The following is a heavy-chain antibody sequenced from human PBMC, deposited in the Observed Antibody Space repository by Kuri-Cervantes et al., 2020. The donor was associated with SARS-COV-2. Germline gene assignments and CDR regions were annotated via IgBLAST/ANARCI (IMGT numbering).Heavy chain of an antibody. D-gene: IGHD3-22*01. Sequence: GESLKISCAASGFTFSSYEMNWVRQAPGKGLEWVSYISSSGSTIYYADSVKGRFTISRDNAKNSLYLQMNSLRAEDTAVYYCAKDGDYYDSSGYYNWGQGTLVTVSS. CDR3: AKDGDYYDSSGYYN. J-gene: IGHJ4*02. CDR2: ISSSGSTI. CDR1: GFTFSSYE. V-gene: IGHV3-48*03.